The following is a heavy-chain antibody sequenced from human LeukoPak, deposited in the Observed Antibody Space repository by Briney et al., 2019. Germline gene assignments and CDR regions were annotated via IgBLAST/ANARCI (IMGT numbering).Heavy chain of an antibody. Sequence: GGSLRLSCAASGFTFSSYGMSWVRQAPGKGLEWVSAISGSGGSTYYADSVKGRFTISRDNSKNTLYLQMNSLRAEDTAVYYCAKPDYDILTGYYTGAFDIWGQGTMVTVSS. CDR2: ISGSGGST. D-gene: IGHD3-9*01. CDR3: AKPDYDILTGYYTGAFDI. J-gene: IGHJ3*02. V-gene: IGHV3-23*01. CDR1: GFTFSSYG.